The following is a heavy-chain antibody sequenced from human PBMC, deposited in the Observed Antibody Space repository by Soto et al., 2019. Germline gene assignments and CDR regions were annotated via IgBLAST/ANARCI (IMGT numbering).Heavy chain of an antibody. CDR2: INPSGGST. V-gene: IGHV1-46*01. D-gene: IGHD1-26*01. J-gene: IGHJ5*02. CDR1: GYTFTSYY. CDR3: ARDLGGSYTKYNWFDP. Sequence: VASVKVSCKASGYTFTSYYMHWVRQAPGQGLEWMGIINPSGGSTSYAQKFQGRVTMTRDTSTSTVYMELSSLRSEDTAVYYCARDLGGSYTKYNWFDPWGQGTLVTVSS.